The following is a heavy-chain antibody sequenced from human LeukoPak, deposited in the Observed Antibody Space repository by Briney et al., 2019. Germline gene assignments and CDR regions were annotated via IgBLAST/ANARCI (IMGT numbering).Heavy chain of an antibody. D-gene: IGHD6-19*01. V-gene: IGHV3-48*01. CDR1: GFTFSSYA. CDR2: ISSSSSTI. Sequence: GGSLRLSCAASGFTFSSYAMSWVRQAPGKGLEWVSYISSSSSTIYYADSVKGRFTISRDNAKNSLYLQMNSLRAEDTAVYYCARSAYSSGWSTFDYWGQGTLVTVSS. J-gene: IGHJ4*02. CDR3: ARSAYSSGWSTFDY.